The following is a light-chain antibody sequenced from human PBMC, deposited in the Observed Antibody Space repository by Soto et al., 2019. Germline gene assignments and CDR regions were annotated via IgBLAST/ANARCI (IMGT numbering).Light chain of an antibody. J-gene: IGKJ3*01. CDR3: QQCVIWPLFT. CDR1: QSVGNS. CDR2: DVS. V-gene: IGKV3-11*01. Sequence: EIVLTQSPATLSLSPGERASLSCRASQSVGNSLAWYQHKPGQAPRLLIYDVSNRANGIPARFSGSGSGTDFTLAISSLEPEDFAVYYCQQCVIWPLFTFGPGTKVDIK.